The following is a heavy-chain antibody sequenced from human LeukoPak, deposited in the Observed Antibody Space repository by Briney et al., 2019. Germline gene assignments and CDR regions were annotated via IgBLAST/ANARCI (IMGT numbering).Heavy chain of an antibody. Sequence: ASVKVSCKASGYTFTSYGISWVRQAPGQGLEWMGWISAYSGNTNYAQKLQGRVTMTTDTSTSTAYMKLRSLRSDDTAVYYCARLRITIFGVVIIPKGYFDYWGQGTLVTVSS. D-gene: IGHD3-3*01. CDR2: ISAYSGNT. J-gene: IGHJ4*02. CDR3: ARLRITIFGVVIIPKGYFDY. CDR1: GYTFTSYG. V-gene: IGHV1-18*01.